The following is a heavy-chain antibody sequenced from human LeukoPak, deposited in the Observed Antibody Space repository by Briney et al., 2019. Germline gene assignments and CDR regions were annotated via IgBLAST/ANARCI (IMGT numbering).Heavy chain of an antibody. CDR2: ISSSSYI. CDR3: ARGIAAAGTDY. Sequence: PGGSLRLSCAASGFTFSSYSMNWVRQAPGKGLEWVSSISSSSYIYYADSVKGRFTISRDNAKNSLYLQMNSLRAEDTAVYYCARGIAAAGTDYWGQGTLVTVSS. CDR1: GFTFSSYS. D-gene: IGHD6-13*01. V-gene: IGHV3-21*01. J-gene: IGHJ4*02.